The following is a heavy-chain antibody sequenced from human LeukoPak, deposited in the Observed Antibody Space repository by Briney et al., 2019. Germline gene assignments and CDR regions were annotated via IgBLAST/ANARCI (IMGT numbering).Heavy chain of an antibody. CDR3: ARVKYRSSWYEGDWFDP. Sequence: SETLSLTCTVSGGSISSSSYYWGWIRQPPGKGLEWIGSIYYSGSTYYNPSLKSRVTISVDTSKNQFSLKLNSVTAADTAVYYCARVKYRSSWYEGDWFDPWGQGTLVTVSS. CDR2: IYYSGST. J-gene: IGHJ5*02. D-gene: IGHD6-13*01. CDR1: GGSISSSSYY. V-gene: IGHV4-39*07.